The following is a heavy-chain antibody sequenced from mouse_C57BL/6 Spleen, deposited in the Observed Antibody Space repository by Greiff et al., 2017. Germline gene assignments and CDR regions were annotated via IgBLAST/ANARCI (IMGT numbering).Heavy chain of an antibody. CDR1: GYAFSSSW. V-gene: IGHV1-82*01. D-gene: IGHD3-2*02. Sequence: QVQLQQPGPELVKPGASVKISCKASGYAFSSSWMNWVKQRPGKGLEWIGRIYPGDGDTNYNGKFKGKATLTADKSSRAAYMQLSSLTSEDSAVYFCARSPEVTAQARGDYWGQGTTLTVSS. J-gene: IGHJ2*01. CDR2: IYPGDGDT. CDR3: ARSPEVTAQARGDY.